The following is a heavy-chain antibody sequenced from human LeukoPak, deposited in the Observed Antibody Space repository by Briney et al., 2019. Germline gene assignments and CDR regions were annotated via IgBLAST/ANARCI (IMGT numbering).Heavy chain of an antibody. CDR1: LCTFSRYS. Sequence: GGSLRHSCAASLCTFSRYSMNAVRQAPGKGLEGVSGSSSLRESTFYADSVKGRFTISRDNSKNTLYLHMSSVRAEVTAVYYCAKARTTVTTGIWFDPWGQGTLVTVSS. CDR2: SSSLREST. D-gene: IGHD4-17*01. CDR3: AKARTTVTTGIWFDP. J-gene: IGHJ5*02. V-gene: IGHV3-23*01.